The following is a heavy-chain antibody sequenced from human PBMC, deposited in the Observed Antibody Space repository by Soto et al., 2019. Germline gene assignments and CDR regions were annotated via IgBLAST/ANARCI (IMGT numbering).Heavy chain of an antibody. CDR1: GYTFTNYY. CDR3: ARESQSSGWSWFDY. J-gene: IGHJ4*02. Sequence: QVQLVQSGAEVKKPGASVKVSCKASGYTFTNYYIHWGRQAPGQGLERMGMINPSGGSTSYTRRFQGRVSLTRDTSTSTVYMELSSLRSEDTAVYYCARESQSSGWSWFDYWGQGTLVTVSS. V-gene: IGHV1-46*01. D-gene: IGHD6-19*01. CDR2: INPSGGST.